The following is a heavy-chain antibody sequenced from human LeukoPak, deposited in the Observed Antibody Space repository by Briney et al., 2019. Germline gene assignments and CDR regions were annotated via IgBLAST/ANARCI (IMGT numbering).Heavy chain of an antibody. D-gene: IGHD6-19*01. V-gene: IGHV3-74*01. CDR3: ASPIAVADYYYYYYMDV. CDR2: INSDGSST. J-gene: IGHJ6*03. CDR1: GFTFSSYW. Sequence: PGGSLRLSCAASGFTFSSYWMHWVRHAPGKGLVWVSRINSDGSSTSYADSVKGRFTISRDNAKNTLYLQMNSLRAEDTAVYYCASPIAVADYYYYYYMDVWGKGTTVTVSS.